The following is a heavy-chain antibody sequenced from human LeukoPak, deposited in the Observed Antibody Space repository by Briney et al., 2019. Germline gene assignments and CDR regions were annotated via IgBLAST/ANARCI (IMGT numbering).Heavy chain of an antibody. CDR2: IYYSGST. D-gene: IGHD3-16*02. J-gene: IGHJ6*03. CDR3: ARDPGSAFGGVIVKVYYYYMDV. Sequence: SETLSLTCTVSDGFISSSSYSWAWIRQPPGKGLEWIGSIYYSGSTYYNSSLNSRVTISTDTSKNHFSLKLSSVTAADTAVYYCARDPGSAFGGVIVKVYYYYMDVWGKGTTVTVSS. CDR1: DGFISSSSYS. V-gene: IGHV4-39*02.